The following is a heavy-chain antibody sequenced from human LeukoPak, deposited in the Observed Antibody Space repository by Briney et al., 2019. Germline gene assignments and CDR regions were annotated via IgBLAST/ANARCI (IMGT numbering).Heavy chain of an antibody. CDR2: INGDGSST. D-gene: IGHD3-22*01. J-gene: IGHJ4*02. Sequence: GGSLRLSCAASGFTFSSYWMHWVRQAPGKGLVWVSRINGDGSSTSYADSVKGRFTSSRDNAKNTLYLQMNSLSAEDTAVYYCSRFGNGDSRGYYYWGQGTLVTVSS. CDR3: SRFGNGDSRGYYY. V-gene: IGHV3-74*01. CDR1: GFTFSSYW.